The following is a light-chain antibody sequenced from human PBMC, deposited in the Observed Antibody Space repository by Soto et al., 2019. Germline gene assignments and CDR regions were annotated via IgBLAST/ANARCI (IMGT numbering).Light chain of an antibody. CDR1: SSNIGNNA. CDR3: AAWDDSLNVLV. J-gene: IGLJ2*01. V-gene: IGLV1-36*01. CDR2: YDD. Sequence: QSVLTQPPSVSEAPRQRVTISCSGSSSNIGNNAVNWHQQLPGKAPKLLIYYDDLLPSGVSDRFSGSKSGTSASLAISGLQSEDEADYYCAAWDDSLNVLVFGGGTKLTVL.